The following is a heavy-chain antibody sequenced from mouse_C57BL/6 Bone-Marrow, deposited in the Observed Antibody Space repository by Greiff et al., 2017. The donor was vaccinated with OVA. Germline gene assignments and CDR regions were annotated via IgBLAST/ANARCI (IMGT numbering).Heavy chain of an antibody. CDR2: IYPGSGST. CDR1: GYTFTSYW. CDR3: ANTPSPDYAMDY. V-gene: IGHV1-55*01. Sequence: QVQLQQPGAELVKPGASVKMSCKASGYTFTSYWITWVTQRPGQGLEWIGDIYPGSGSTNYNEKFKSKATLTVDTSSSTAYMQLSRLTSEDSAVYDCANTPSPDYAMDYWGQGTSVTVSS. J-gene: IGHJ4*01.